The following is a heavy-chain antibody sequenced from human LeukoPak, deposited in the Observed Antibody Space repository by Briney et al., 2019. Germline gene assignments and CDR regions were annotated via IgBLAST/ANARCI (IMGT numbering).Heavy chain of an antibody. CDR2: IKQDGSEN. D-gene: IGHD2-2*01. CDR1: GFTFSSYW. J-gene: IGHJ4*02. Sequence: GGSLRLSCAASGFTFSSYWMSWVRQAPGKGLEWVATIKQDGSENHCVDSVKGRFTVSRDNAKNSLYLQMNSLGAEDTAVYYCARRCGSASCPYYFDYWGQGTLVTVSS. V-gene: IGHV3-7*01. CDR3: ARRCGSASCPYYFDY.